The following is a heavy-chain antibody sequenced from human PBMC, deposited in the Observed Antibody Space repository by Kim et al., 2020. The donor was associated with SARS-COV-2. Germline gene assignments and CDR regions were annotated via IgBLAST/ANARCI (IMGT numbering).Heavy chain of an antibody. CDR1: GFTFSSYS. Sequence: GGSLRLSCAASGFTFSSYSMNWVRQAPGKGLEWVSYISSSSSTIYYADSVKGRFTISRDNAKNSLYLQMNSLRDEDTAVYYCARAEVYDSSGYYYPPFYWGQGTLVTVSS. CDR3: ARAEVYDSSGYYYPPFY. D-gene: IGHD3-22*01. V-gene: IGHV3-48*02. CDR2: ISSSSSTI. J-gene: IGHJ4*02.